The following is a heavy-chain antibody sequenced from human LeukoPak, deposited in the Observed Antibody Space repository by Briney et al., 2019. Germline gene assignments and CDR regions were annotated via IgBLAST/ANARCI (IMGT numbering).Heavy chain of an antibody. Sequence: GGSLRLSCAASGFTFDDYATHWVRQAPGKGLEWVSLLSWDGITTYYADSVRGRFTISRDNSKNSLYLQMNSLRAEDTALYYCAKVQRPYNYYYYMDVWGKGTTVTVSS. J-gene: IGHJ6*03. V-gene: IGHV3-43D*03. CDR3: AKVQRPYNYYYYMDV. CDR2: LSWDGITT. CDR1: GFTFDDYA. D-gene: IGHD6-25*01.